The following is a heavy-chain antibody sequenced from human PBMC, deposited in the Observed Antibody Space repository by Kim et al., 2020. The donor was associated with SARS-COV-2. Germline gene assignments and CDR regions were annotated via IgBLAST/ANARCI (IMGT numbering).Heavy chain of an antibody. CDR1: GYTFTDYY. V-gene: IGHV1-2*02. J-gene: IGHJ4*02. Sequence: ASVKVSCKASGYTFTDYYMHWMRQAPRQGLEWMGGSNLNSGETRYAKKLQGRFTLTRNTSISTAYMELRGLRSDDAAIYYCARDDAAATGWAFDYWGQGTLITVSS. CDR3: ARDDAAATGWAFDY. CDR2: SNLNSGET. D-gene: IGHD6-19*01.